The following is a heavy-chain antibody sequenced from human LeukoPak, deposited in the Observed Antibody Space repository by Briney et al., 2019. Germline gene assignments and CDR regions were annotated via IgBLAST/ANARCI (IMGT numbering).Heavy chain of an antibody. Sequence: KSSETLSLTCTVSGGSISSYYWSWIRQPPGKGLEWIGYIYYSGSTNYNPFLKSRVTISVDTSKNQFSLKLSSVTAADTAVYYCARQLERRVGYFDYWGQGTLVTVSS. CDR2: IYYSGST. CDR3: ARQLERRVGYFDY. D-gene: IGHD1-1*01. J-gene: IGHJ4*02. V-gene: IGHV4-59*01. CDR1: GGSISSYY.